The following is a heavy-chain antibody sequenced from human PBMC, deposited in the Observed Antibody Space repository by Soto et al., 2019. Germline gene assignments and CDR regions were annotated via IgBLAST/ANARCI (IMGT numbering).Heavy chain of an antibody. Sequence: GASVKVSCKASGYTFTSYGISWVRQAPGQGLEWMGWISAYNGNTNYAQKLQGRVTMTTDTSTSTAYMELRSLRSDDTAVYYCARDWPIARQLASDAFDIWGQGTMVTVSS. J-gene: IGHJ3*02. CDR2: ISAYNGNT. CDR1: GYTFTSYG. CDR3: ARDWPIARQLASDAFDI. V-gene: IGHV1-18*01. D-gene: IGHD6-13*01.